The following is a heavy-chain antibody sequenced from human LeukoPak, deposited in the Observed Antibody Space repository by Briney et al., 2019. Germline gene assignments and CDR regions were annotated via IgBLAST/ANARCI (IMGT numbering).Heavy chain of an antibody. Sequence: GGSLRLSCAASGFTFSSYAMSWVRQAPGKGLEWVSAISGSGGSTYYADSVKDRFTISRDNSKNTLFLQMNSLRTEDTAVYYCASSDTAMVPGYFDYWGQGTLVTVSS. J-gene: IGHJ4*02. CDR3: ASSDTAMVPGYFDY. D-gene: IGHD5-18*01. CDR1: GFTFSSYA. CDR2: ISGSGGST. V-gene: IGHV3-23*01.